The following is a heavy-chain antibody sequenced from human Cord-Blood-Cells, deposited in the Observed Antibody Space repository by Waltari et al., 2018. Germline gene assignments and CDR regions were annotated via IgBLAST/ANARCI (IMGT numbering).Heavy chain of an antibody. CDR1: DYTFTGHY. CDR2: INPNSGGT. J-gene: IGHJ4*02. CDR3: ARMGRYSGSYFDY. V-gene: IGHV1-2*02. D-gene: IGHD1-26*01. Sequence: QVQLVQSGAEVKKPGASLKGPGKASDYTFTGHYMHWVRQAPGQGLEWMGWINPNSGGTNYAQKFQGRVTMTRDTSISTAYMELSRLRSDDTAVYYCARMGRYSGSYFDYWGQGTLVTVSS.